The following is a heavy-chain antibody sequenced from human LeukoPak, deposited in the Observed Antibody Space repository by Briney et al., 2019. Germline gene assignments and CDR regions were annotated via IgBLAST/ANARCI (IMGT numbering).Heavy chain of an antibody. D-gene: IGHD1-26*01. V-gene: IGHV3-23*01. J-gene: IGHJ4*02. CDR3: AKDLGWELPAEAY. CDR2: IYGGGVSI. CDR1: GFTFKDYV. Sequence: GGSLRLSCVASGFTFKDYVMNWVRQAPGKGVEWLATIYGGGVSISYADSVKGRFTISRDNSNNTLYLQMNSLRAEDTAMYYCAKDLGWELPAEAYWGQGILVTVSS.